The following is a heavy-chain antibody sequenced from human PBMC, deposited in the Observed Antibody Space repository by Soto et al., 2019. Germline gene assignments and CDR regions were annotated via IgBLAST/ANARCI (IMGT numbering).Heavy chain of an antibody. CDR3: ARHNRYSSTWFEGWFDP. Sequence: GESLKISCKGSGYSFSNNWVGWVRQMPGKGLEWMGIMHPGDSDTRYSPCFQGQVTISADKSINTAYLQWSSLKPSDSAMYYCARHNRYSSTWFEGWFDPWGQGTLVTVSS. D-gene: IGHD6-13*01. CDR2: MHPGDSDT. CDR1: GYSFSNNW. J-gene: IGHJ5*02. V-gene: IGHV5-51*01.